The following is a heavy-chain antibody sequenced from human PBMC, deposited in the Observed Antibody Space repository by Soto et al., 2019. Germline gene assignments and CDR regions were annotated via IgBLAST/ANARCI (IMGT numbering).Heavy chain of an antibody. D-gene: IGHD1-26*01. Sequence: SETLSLTCTVSGGAISSYYWNWIRQPPGKGLEWIGYISYSGSTNYNPSLKSRVTISLDTSKNQFSLNPTYVTAVDMAVYYCARAPLIVGATTYFDVWGQGTTVTVSS. CDR2: ISYSGST. J-gene: IGHJ6*02. CDR1: GGAISSYY. V-gene: IGHV4-59*01. CDR3: ARAPLIVGATTYFDV.